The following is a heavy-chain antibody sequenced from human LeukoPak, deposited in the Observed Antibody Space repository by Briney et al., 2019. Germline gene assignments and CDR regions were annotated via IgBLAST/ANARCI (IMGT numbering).Heavy chain of an antibody. CDR2: INEGGGNT. J-gene: IGHJ4*02. V-gene: IGHV3-23*01. D-gene: IGHD2-15*01. CDR3: ANTRDSCTDISCYFL. Sequence: GGSLRLSCAASGFTFSTYSLSWVRQAPGKGLEWVSSINEGGGNTYYVDSVKGRFTISRDNSKNILYLQMNSLRAEDTAVYYCANTRDSCTDISCYFLWGQGTLVTVSS. CDR1: GFTFSTYS.